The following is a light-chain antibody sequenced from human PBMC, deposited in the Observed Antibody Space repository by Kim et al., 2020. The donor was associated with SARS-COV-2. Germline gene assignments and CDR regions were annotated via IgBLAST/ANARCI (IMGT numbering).Light chain of an antibody. J-gene: IGKJ1*01. V-gene: IGKV1-8*01. CDR1: QGISSY. CDR3: QQYYRYPWT. Sequence: AIRMTQSPSSFSASTGDRVTITCRASQGISSYLAWYQQKPGKAPKLLIYAASTLQSGVPSRFSGSGSGTDFTLTISCLQSEDFATYYWQQYYRYPWTFGQGTKVDIK. CDR2: AAS.